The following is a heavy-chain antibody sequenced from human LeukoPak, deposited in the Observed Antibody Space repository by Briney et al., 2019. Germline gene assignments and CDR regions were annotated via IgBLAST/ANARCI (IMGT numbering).Heavy chain of an antibody. CDR1: GFTFSSYA. CDR3: AKNRGALNYMDV. D-gene: IGHD1-14*01. Sequence: PGGSLRLSCAASGFTFSSYAMSWVRQAPGKGLEWVSGISGSGGTTYYADSVKGRFTISRDNSENTLYLQMNSLRAEDTAVYYCAKNRGALNYMDVWGKGTTVTVSS. CDR2: ISGSGGTT. J-gene: IGHJ6*03. V-gene: IGHV3-23*01.